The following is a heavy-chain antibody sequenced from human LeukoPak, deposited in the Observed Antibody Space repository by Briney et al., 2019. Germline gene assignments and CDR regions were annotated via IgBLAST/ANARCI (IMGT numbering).Heavy chain of an antibody. J-gene: IGHJ4*02. Sequence: GGSLRLSCAASGFTFSDYYMSWIRQAPGKGLEWVSYISSSSSTIYYADSVNGRFTISRDNDKNSLYLQMNSLRAEDTAVYYCAKDAVTMVRGVIRYFDYWGQGTLVTVSS. CDR1: GFTFSDYY. D-gene: IGHD3-10*01. CDR2: ISSSSSTI. CDR3: AKDAVTMVRGVIRYFDY. V-gene: IGHV3-11*04.